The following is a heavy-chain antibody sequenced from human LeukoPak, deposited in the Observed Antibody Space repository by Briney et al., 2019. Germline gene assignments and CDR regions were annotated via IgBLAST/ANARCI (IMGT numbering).Heavy chain of an antibody. V-gene: IGHV1-8*01. CDR1: GHTFTNDE. D-gene: IGHD2-8*01. CDR2: MNPSSGNT. CDR3: ARRDCTTGACRFDD. J-gene: IGHJ4*02. Sequence: GASVKVSCKASGHTFTNDEIHWVRQATGQGLEWMGWMNPSSGNTGYAQKFQGRLTMTRNTSISTAYMDLSSLRSDDTAVYHCARRDCTTGACRFDDWGQGTRVSVSP.